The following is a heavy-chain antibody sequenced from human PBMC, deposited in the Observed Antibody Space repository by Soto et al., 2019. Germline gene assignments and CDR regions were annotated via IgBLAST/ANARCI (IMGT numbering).Heavy chain of an antibody. V-gene: IGHV1-24*01. Sequence: ASVKVSCKVSGYTLTELSMHWVRQAPGKGLEWMGGFDPEDGETIYAQKLQGRVTMTTDTSTSTAYMELRSLRSDDTAVYYCARETMTTVESDYWGQGTLVTVSS. CDR3: ARETMTTVESDY. CDR2: FDPEDGET. J-gene: IGHJ4*02. CDR1: GYTLTELS. D-gene: IGHD4-17*01.